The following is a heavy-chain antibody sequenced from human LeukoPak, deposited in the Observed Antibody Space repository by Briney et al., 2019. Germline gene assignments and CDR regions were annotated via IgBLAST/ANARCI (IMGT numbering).Heavy chain of an antibody. Sequence: ASVKVSCKVSGYTLTELSMHWVRQAPGKGLEWMGGFDPEDGETIYAQKFQGRVTMTRNTSIGTAYMELSSLRSEDTAVYYCATGFGNWFDPWGQGTLVTVSS. CDR2: FDPEDGET. J-gene: IGHJ5*02. CDR1: GYTLTELS. CDR3: ATGFGNWFDP. V-gene: IGHV1-24*01. D-gene: IGHD3-3*01.